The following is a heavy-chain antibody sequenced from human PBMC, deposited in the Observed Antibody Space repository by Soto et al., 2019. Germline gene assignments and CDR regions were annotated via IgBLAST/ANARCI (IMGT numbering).Heavy chain of an antibody. Sequence: SETLSLTCTVSGGSISSGGYYWSWIRQHPGKGLEWIGYIYYSGSTYYNPSLKSRVTISVDTSKNQFSLKLSSVTAADTAVYYCASSSRGYGEAYYYYYGMDVWGQGTTVTVSS. CDR3: ASSSRGYGEAYYYYYGMDV. J-gene: IGHJ6*02. V-gene: IGHV4-31*03. CDR2: IYYSGST. CDR1: GGSISSGGYY. D-gene: IGHD6-25*01.